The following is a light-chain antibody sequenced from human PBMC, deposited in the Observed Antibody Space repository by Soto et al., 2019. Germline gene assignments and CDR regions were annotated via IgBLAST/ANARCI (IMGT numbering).Light chain of an antibody. Sequence: EIVMTQSPATLSVSPGESATLSCRASQNIRSHLAWYQLRPGQAPRLLIYASSTRATGIPARFSGSGSGTEFTLTISSRQSEDFALYCCQQYKVWPGWTFGQGTKVGVK. CDR1: QNIRSH. CDR3: QQYKVWPGWT. J-gene: IGKJ1*01. CDR2: ASS. V-gene: IGKV3-15*01.